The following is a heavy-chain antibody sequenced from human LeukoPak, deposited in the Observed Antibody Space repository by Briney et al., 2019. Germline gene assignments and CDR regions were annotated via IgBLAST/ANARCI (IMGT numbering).Heavy chain of an antibody. V-gene: IGHV3-15*01. CDR1: GFTFSNAW. D-gene: IGHD3-10*01. J-gene: IGHJ4*02. CDR2: IKSRSDAGTT. CDR3: TTDLGMTMIRGVIVF. Sequence: GGSLRLSCAVSGFTFSNAWMTWVCQAPGKGQDWVGRIKSRSDAGTTDYAAPVKGRFTISRDNSKNTLYLQMTSLKTEDTAVYYCTTDLGMTMIRGVIVFWGQGTLVTVSS.